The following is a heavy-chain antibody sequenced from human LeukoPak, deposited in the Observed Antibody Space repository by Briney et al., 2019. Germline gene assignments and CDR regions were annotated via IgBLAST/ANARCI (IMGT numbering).Heavy chain of an antibody. J-gene: IGHJ4*02. CDR2: INTDGSST. D-gene: IGHD5-24*01. CDR1: GFTFSTYW. Sequence: GGSLRLSCAASGFTFSTYWMHWVRQAPGKGLLWVARINTDGSSTLYADSVKGRFTMSRDNAKSTLYLQMDSLRPEDTAVYYCARVDPTGDGYNCFDSWGQGTLVTVSS. V-gene: IGHV3-74*01. CDR3: ARVDPTGDGYNCFDS.